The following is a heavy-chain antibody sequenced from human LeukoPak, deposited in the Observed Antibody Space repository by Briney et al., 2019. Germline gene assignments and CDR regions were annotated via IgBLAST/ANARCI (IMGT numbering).Heavy chain of an antibody. J-gene: IGHJ3*02. CDR2: IYPGDSDT. Sequence: GGSLKISCKGSGYSFTSYWIGWVRQMPGKGLEWMGIIYPGDSDTRYSPSFQGQVTISADKSISTAYLQWSSLKASDTAMYYCARPTYYDILTATGGAFDIWGQGTMVTVSS. CDR3: ARPTYYDILTATGGAFDI. CDR1: GYSFTSYW. V-gene: IGHV5-51*01. D-gene: IGHD3-9*01.